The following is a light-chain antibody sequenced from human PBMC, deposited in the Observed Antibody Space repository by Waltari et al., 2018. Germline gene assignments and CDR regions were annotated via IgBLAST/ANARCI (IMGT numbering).Light chain of an antibody. Sequence: DIVMTQSPDFLAVSLGERATINCKTSQSVLDRSKTKNYLAWYQKKPGQLPKLRIYWASTRESGLPDRFSGSGTGTDFTLTISRLQAEDVAVYYCQQYQSTPPEYACGQGTKLEI. V-gene: IGKV4-1*01. CDR1: QSVLDRSKTKNY. CDR2: WAS. J-gene: IGKJ2*01. CDR3: QQYQSTPPEYA.